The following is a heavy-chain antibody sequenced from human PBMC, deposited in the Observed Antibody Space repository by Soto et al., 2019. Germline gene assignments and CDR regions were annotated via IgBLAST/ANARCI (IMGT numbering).Heavy chain of an antibody. CDR3: AKENHGYNYGYLQLDV. Sequence: QVLESGGGLEQPGGSPGLSWVTPGFTLRRYAMSWGRQAPGKGLEWGSGISDSGDNTYYADSVKGRFTISRDNSKNTLYLQMNSLRAEDTAVYYCAKENHGYNYGYLQLDVWGQGTTVTVSS. V-gene: IGHV3-23*01. J-gene: IGHJ6*02. D-gene: IGHD5-18*01. CDR1: GFTLRRYA. CDR2: ISDSGDNT.